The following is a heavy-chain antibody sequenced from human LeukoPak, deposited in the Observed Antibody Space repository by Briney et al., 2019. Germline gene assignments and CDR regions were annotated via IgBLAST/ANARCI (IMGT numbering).Heavy chain of an antibody. CDR3: ARALRVGRYSADY. CDR2: MNPNSGNT. CDR1: GYTFTSYD. V-gene: IGHV1-8*01. D-gene: IGHD2-15*01. J-gene: IGHJ4*02. Sequence: ASVKVSCKASGYTFTSYDINWVRQAAGQGLEWMGWMNPNSGNTGSAQRFQGRVTMTRNTSISTAYMELSSLRSEDTAVYYCARALRVGRYSADYWGQGTLVTVSS.